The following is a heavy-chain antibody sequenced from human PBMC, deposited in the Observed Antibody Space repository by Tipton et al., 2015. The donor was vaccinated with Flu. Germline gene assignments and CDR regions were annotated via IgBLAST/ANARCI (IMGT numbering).Heavy chain of an antibody. CDR1: GASMTSYH. Sequence: TLSLTCSVSGASMTSYHWTWIRQPPGKGLEYIGYINYSGSTNFNPSLKSRVTMSVDMSKNHFSLKLTSVTAADTAVYYCATGEGQWVANFQSWGQGTLVTVPS. J-gene: IGHJ4*02. D-gene: IGHD6-19*01. V-gene: IGHV4-59*13. CDR3: ATGEGQWVANFQS. CDR2: INYSGST.